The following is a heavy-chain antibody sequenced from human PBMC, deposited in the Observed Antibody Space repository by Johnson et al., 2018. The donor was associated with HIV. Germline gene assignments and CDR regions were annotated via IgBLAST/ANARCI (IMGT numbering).Heavy chain of an antibody. CDR3: ARVPSSSNLYTAFDI. Sequence: VQLVESGGGVVQPGRSLRLSCAASGFTFSSNYMSWVRQAPGKGLEWVSVIYSGGSTYYADSVKGRFTVSRDNSKNTLYLQMNSLRADDTAVYYCARVPSSSNLYTAFDIWGQGTMVTVSS. CDR1: GFTFSSNY. J-gene: IGHJ3*02. V-gene: IGHV3-66*01. CDR2: IYSGGST. D-gene: IGHD2-2*01.